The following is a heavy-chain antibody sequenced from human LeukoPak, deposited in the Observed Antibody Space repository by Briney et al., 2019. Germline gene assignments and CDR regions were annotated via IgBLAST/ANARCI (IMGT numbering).Heavy chain of an antibody. CDR3: ARGPDYGGNSGRLDY. Sequence: PSETLSLTCTVSGDSFRSYYWSWIRQPPGKGLEWIGEINHSGSTNYNPSLKSRVTISVDTSKNQFSLKLSSVTAADTAVYYCARGPDYGGNSGRLDYWGQGTLVTVSS. J-gene: IGHJ4*02. D-gene: IGHD4-23*01. CDR1: GDSFRSYY. CDR2: INHSGST. V-gene: IGHV4-34*01.